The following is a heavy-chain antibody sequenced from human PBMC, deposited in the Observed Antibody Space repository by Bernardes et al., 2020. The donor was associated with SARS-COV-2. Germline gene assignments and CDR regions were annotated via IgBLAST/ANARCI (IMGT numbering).Heavy chain of an antibody. Sequence: SETLSLTCTVSGGSIDPYYWSWIRQPPGKGLEWIAYVYYTGTTHYNPSLKSRVTILLDTSRNQFPLRLRSVTAADTAVYYCARYSGGLSYYFDYWGQGTLLTLSS. CDR1: GGSIDPYY. CDR3: ARYSGGLSYYFDY. CDR2: VYYTGTT. D-gene: IGHD6-19*01. J-gene: IGHJ4*02. V-gene: IGHV4-59*01.